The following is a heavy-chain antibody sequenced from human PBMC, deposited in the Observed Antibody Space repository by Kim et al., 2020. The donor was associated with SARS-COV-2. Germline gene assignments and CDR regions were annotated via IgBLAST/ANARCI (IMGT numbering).Heavy chain of an antibody. V-gene: IGHV1-69*13. CDR2: IIPIFGTA. CDR1: GGTFSSYA. Sequence: SVKVSCKASGGTFSSYAISWVRQAPGQGLEWMGGIIPIFGTANYAQKFQGRVTITADESTSTAYMELSSLRSEDTAVYYCARLVNEDIVVVPAAMPYYYGMDVWGQGTTVTVSS. D-gene: IGHD2-2*01. CDR3: ARLVNEDIVVVPAAMPYYYGMDV. J-gene: IGHJ6*02.